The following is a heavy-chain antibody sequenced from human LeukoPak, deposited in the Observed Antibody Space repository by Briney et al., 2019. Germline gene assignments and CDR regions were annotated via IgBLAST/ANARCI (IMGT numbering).Heavy chain of an antibody. CDR1: GYTFTSYG. CDR2: ISGYNGNT. CDR3: ARDPNSYVASFDY. J-gene: IGHJ4*02. D-gene: IGHD3-10*02. V-gene: IGHV1-18*01. Sequence: ASVKVSCKASGYTFTSYGISWVRQAPGQGLEWMGWISGYNGNTNYAQKLQGRVTMTSDTSTTTAYMELRSLRSDDTAVYYCARDPNSYVASFDYWGQGTLVTVSS.